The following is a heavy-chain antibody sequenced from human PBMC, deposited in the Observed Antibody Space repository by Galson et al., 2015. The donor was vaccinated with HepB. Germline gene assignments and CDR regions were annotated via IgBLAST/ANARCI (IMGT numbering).Heavy chain of an antibody. D-gene: IGHD3-3*01. Sequence: SLRLSCAGSGFIFSTVWMTWVRQAPGKGLEWVGRIRSKIDGEIIEYATPVKGRFTISRDDSKSTMFLQMNNLKVEDTALYYCALEGNTCWFGPWGQGTLVTVSS. CDR1: GFIFSTVW. CDR2: IRSKIDGEII. CDR3: ALEGNTCWFGP. J-gene: IGHJ5*02. V-gene: IGHV3-15*01.